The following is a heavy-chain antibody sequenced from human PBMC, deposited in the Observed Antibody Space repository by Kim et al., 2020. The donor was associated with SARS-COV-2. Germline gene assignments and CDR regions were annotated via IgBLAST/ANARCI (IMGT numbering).Heavy chain of an antibody. J-gene: IGHJ6*02. CDR2: TYYRSKWYN. V-gene: IGHV6-1*01. CDR3: ARAQEKSTTASSWYNYKDYYGMDV. CDR1: GDSVSSNSAA. D-gene: IGHD6-13*01. Sequence: SQTLSLTCAISGDSVSSNSAAWNWIRQSPSRGLEWLGRTYYRSKWYNDYAVSVKSRITINPDTSKNQFSLQLNSVTPEDTAVYYCARAQEKSTTASSWYNYKDYYGMDVWGQGTTVTVSS.